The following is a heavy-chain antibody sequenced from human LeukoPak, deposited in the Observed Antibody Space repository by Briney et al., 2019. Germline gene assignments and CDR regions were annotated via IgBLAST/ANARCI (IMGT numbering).Heavy chain of an antibody. Sequence: GGSLRLSCAASGFTFDDYAMHWVRQAPGKGLEWVSLISWDGGSTYYADSVKGRFTIPRDNSKNSLYLQMNSLRAEDTALYYCAKDKLSTDFWSGYYLDYWGQGTLVTVSS. CDR3: AKDKLSTDFWSGYYLDY. V-gene: IGHV3-43D*04. D-gene: IGHD3-3*01. CDR1: GFTFDDYA. CDR2: ISWDGGST. J-gene: IGHJ4*02.